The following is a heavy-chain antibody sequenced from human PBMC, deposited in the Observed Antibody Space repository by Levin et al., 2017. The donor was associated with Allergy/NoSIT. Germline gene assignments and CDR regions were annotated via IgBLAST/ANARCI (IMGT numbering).Heavy chain of an antibody. CDR1: GFTFTSYA. V-gene: IGHV3-30-3*01. J-gene: IGHJ4*02. Sequence: PGGSLRLSCAASGFTFTSYAMHWVRQAPDKGLEWVAVISFDGTNKYYADSVKGRFTMSRDNSKSTLYLQMNSLRAEDTAVYYCARDWYYYDNSDAQHAVGFDYWGQGTLVTVSS. CDR2: ISFDGTNK. CDR3: ARDWYYYDNSDAQHAVGFDY. D-gene: IGHD3-22*01.